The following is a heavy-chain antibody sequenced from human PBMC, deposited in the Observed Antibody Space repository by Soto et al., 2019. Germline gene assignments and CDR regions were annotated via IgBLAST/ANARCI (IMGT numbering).Heavy chain of an antibody. V-gene: IGHV4-34*01. CDR2: INHSGST. CDR1: GGSFSCYY. J-gene: IGHJ4*02. Sequence: PSDTLSLTCAVYGGSFSCYYWSWIRQPPGKGLEWIGEINHSGSTNYNPSLKSRVTISVDTSKNQFSLKLSSVTAADTAVYYCARGGVVVAARGYYFDYWGQGTLVTVSS. D-gene: IGHD2-15*01. CDR3: ARGGVVVAARGYYFDY.